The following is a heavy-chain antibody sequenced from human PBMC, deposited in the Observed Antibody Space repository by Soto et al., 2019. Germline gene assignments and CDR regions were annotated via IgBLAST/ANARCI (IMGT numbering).Heavy chain of an antibody. CDR1: GFNFSTYG. CDR3: ARDDTDYYGMDV. V-gene: IGHV3-30*03. J-gene: IGHJ6*02. Sequence: GGSLRLSCAASGFNFSTYGMYWVRQAPGKGLEWVAVISYDESNKYYADAVKGRFTISRDNSKNVLYVQMNRLRAEDTAVYYCARDDTDYYGMDVWGQGTTVTVSS. CDR2: ISYDESNK.